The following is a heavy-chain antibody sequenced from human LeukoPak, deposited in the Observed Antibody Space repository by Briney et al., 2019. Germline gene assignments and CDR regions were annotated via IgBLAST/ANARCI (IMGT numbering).Heavy chain of an antibody. V-gene: IGHV4-59*01. CDR1: GGSISSYY. Sequence: PSETLSLTCTVSGGSISSYYWSWIRQPPGKGLEWIGYIYYSGSTNYSPSLQSRVTVSVDTSKNQFSLKLTSVTAADTAVYYCARVRYGSGSYYFDNWGQGTLVTVSS. D-gene: IGHD3-10*01. CDR3: ARVRYGSGSYYFDN. J-gene: IGHJ4*02. CDR2: IYYSGST.